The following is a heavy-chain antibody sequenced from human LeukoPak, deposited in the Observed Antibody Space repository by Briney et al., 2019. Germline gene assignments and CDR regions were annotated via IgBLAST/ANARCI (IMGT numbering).Heavy chain of an antibody. J-gene: IGHJ4*02. CDR2: FYPGDSDT. D-gene: IGHD6-6*01. Sequence: GESLKISCKVSGYSFTNYWIGWVRQMSGKGLEWMGIFYPGDSDTRYSPSFQGQVTISADKSISTAYLQWSSLKASDTAMYYCARPRGTSSRQYYFDYWGQGTLVTVSS. CDR1: GYSFTNYW. CDR3: ARPRGTSSRQYYFDY. V-gene: IGHV5-51*01.